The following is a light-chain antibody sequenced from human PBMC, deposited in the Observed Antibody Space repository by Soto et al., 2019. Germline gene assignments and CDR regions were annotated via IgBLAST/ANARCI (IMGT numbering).Light chain of an antibody. CDR2: DVT. CDR1: SSDVGGNDY. J-gene: IGLJ1*01. V-gene: IGLV2-11*01. Sequence: QSVPTQPRSVSRSPGQSVTISCTGTSSDVGGNDYVAWYQQHPGKAPKLVIYDVTARPSGVPGRFSGSKSGNTASLTISGLQAEDEADYYCCSYVGNYIYVFGTGTKVTVL. CDR3: CSYVGNYIYV.